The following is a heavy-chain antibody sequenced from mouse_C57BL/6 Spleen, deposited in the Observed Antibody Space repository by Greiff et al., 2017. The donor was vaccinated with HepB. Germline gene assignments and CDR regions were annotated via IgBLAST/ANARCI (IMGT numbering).Heavy chain of an antibody. CDR1: GYTFTSYW. J-gene: IGHJ3*01. Sequence: QVQLKQPGAELVKPGASVKLSCKASGYTFTSYWMQWVKQRPGQGLEWIGEIDPSDSYTNYNQKFRGKATLTVDTSSSTAYMQLSSLTSEDSAVYYCARKALYDGYYEFAYWGQGTLVTVS. CDR2: IDPSDSYT. CDR3: ARKALYDGYYEFAY. V-gene: IGHV1-50*01. D-gene: IGHD2-3*01.